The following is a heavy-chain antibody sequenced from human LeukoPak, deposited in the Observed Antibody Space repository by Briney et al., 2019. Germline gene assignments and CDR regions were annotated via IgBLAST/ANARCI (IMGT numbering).Heavy chain of an antibody. CDR3: ARDRRGYSAYDGEGFDY. CDR1: GFTFKNYG. J-gene: IGHJ4*02. Sequence: GASVKVSCTASGFTFKNYGFSWVRQAPGQGLQWMGWISADNGNTKYAQNLQGRVIMTTDRSTGTAYVELTSLRSDDTAVYYCARDRRGYSAYDGEGFDYWGQGTLVTVSS. V-gene: IGHV1-18*04. D-gene: IGHD5-12*01. CDR2: ISADNGNT.